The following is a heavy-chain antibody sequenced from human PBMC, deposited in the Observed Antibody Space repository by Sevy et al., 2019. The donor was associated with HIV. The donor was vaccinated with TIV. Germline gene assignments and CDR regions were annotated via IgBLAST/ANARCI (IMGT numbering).Heavy chain of an antibody. V-gene: IGHV3-30*14. Sequence: GGSLRLSCAASGFTFSSYTMHWVRQAPGKGLEWVAFISYDGSRKYYADSVKGRFTISRDNSKNTLYLQMNNLRAEDTPVFYCARDLALSGSYSWLAYWGQGTLVTVSS. J-gene: IGHJ4*02. CDR2: ISYDGSRK. CDR3: ARDLALSGSYSWLAY. CDR1: GFTFSSYT. D-gene: IGHD1-26*01.